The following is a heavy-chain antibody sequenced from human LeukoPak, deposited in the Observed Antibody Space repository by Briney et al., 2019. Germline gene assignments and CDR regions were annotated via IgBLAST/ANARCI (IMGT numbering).Heavy chain of an antibody. CDR2: IKQDGSEK. CDR1: GFTFSSYW. J-gene: IGHJ4*02. D-gene: IGHD4-17*01. CDR3: ARALYGDYASFDY. Sequence: GGSLRLSCAASGFTFSSYWMSWVRQAPGKGLEWVANIKQDGSEKYYVDSVKGRFTISRDNAKNSLYLQMNSLRAEDTAVYYCARALYGDYASFDYWGQVTLVTVSS. V-gene: IGHV3-7*01.